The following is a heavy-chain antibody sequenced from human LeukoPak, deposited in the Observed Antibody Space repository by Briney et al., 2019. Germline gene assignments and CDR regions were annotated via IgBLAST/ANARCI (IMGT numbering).Heavy chain of an antibody. CDR1: GGSISSYY. CDR3: ARVGDSSGYYYKFDY. D-gene: IGHD3-22*01. CDR2: IYYSGST. Sequence: SETLSLTCTVSGGSISSYYWSWIRQPPGKGLEWIGYIYYSGSTNYNPSLKSRVTISVDTSKNQFSLKLSSVTAADTAVYYCARVGDSSGYYYKFDYWGQGTLATVSS. J-gene: IGHJ4*02. V-gene: IGHV4-59*01.